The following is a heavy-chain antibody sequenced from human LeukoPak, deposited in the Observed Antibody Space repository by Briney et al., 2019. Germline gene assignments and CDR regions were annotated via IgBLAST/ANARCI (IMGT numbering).Heavy chain of an antibody. CDR2: ISYDGSNK. CDR1: GFTFSSYA. Sequence: PGRSLRLSCAASGFTFSSYAMHWVRQAPGKGLEWVAVISYDGSNKYYADSVKGRFTISRDNSKNTLYLQMNSLRAEDTAVYYCARDSCSGGSCYATFDIWGQGTMVTVSS. J-gene: IGHJ3*02. D-gene: IGHD2-15*01. CDR3: ARDSCSGGSCYATFDI. V-gene: IGHV3-30-3*01.